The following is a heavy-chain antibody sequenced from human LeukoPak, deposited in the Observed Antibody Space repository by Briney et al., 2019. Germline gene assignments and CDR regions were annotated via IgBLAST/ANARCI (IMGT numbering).Heavy chain of an antibody. CDR1: GFTFSSYG. CDR3: AKDGGPPDINFDY. V-gene: IGHV3-30*18. CDR2: ISYDGSNK. D-gene: IGHD3-16*01. J-gene: IGHJ4*02. Sequence: GGSLRLSCAASGFTFSSYGMHWVRQALGKGLEWVAVISYDGSNKYYADSAKGRFTISRDNSKNTLYLQMNSLRAEDTAVYYCAKDGGPPDINFDYWGQGTLVTVSS.